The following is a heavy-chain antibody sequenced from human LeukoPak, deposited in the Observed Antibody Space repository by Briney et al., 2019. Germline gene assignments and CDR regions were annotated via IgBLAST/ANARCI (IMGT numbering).Heavy chain of an antibody. J-gene: IGHJ4*02. CDR1: GFTFSSYS. CDR3: ARGLQHLLEFDY. Sequence: PGGSLRLSCAASGFTFSSYSMNWVRQAPGKGLEWVSSISSSSSYIYYADSVKGRFTISRDNAKNSLYLQMNSLRAEDTAVYYCARGLQHLLEFDYWGQGTLVTVSS. CDR2: ISSSSSYI. V-gene: IGHV3-21*01. D-gene: IGHD4-11*01.